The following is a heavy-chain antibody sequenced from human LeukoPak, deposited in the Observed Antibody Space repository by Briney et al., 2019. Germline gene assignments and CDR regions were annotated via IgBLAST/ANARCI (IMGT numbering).Heavy chain of an antibody. J-gene: IGHJ3*02. D-gene: IGHD1-14*01. Sequence: GASVKVSCKASGYTFTGYYTHWVRQAPGQGLEWMGWINPNSGGTNYAQKFQGRVTMTRDTSISTAYMEPSRLTSDDTAVYYWARERSRTDDAFDIWGQGTMVTVSS. CDR2: INPNSGGT. CDR1: GYTFTGYY. V-gene: IGHV1-2*02. CDR3: ARERSRTDDAFDI.